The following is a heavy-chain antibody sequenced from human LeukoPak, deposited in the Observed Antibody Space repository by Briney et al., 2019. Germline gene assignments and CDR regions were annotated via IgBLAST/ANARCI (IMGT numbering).Heavy chain of an antibody. CDR3: ASDVVPAAPNYYYYYMDV. CDR1: GYTFTSYD. CDR2: MNPNSGNT. D-gene: IGHD2-2*01. J-gene: IGHJ6*03. V-gene: IGHV1-8*01. Sequence: ASVKVSCKASGYTFTSYDINWVRQATGQGLEWMEWMNPNSGNTGYAQKFQGRVTMTRNTSISTAYMELSSLRSEDTAVYYCASDVVPAAPNYYYYYMDVWGKGTTVTVSS.